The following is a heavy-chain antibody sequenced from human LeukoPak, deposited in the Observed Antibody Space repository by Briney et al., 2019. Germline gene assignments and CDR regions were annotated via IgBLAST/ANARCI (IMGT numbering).Heavy chain of an antibody. V-gene: IGHV3-66*02. D-gene: IGHD2-15*01. CDR2: IFSGGST. CDR1: GFNVSSNY. CDR3: ASFLGGFSSFH. J-gene: IGHJ4*02. Sequence: PGGSLRLSCAASGFNVSSNYMSWVRQAPGKGLEWVSVIFSGGSTYYVGSVKGRFTTSRDNSKNTLYLQMNSLRAEDTGVYYCASFLGGFSSFHWGQGTLVAVSS.